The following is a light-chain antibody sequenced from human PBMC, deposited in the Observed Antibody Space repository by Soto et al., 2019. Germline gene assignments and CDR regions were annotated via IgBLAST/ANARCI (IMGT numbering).Light chain of an antibody. J-gene: IGKJ2*01. CDR3: QQYSTYPYI. CDR2: KAS. Sequence: DIQMTQSPSTLSATVGDRVTITCRASQSINRWLAWYQQKPGKAPKLLIYKASTLESGVPSRCSGGGIGTECSRSISSLQPDDVETDDCQQYSTYPYIFGQGTKVDIK. CDR1: QSINRW. V-gene: IGKV1-5*03.